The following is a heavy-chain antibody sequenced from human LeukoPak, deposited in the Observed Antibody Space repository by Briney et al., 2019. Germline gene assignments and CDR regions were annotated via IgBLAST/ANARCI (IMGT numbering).Heavy chain of an antibody. J-gene: IGHJ4*02. CDR3: AKSSGIAAAGAYFDY. CDR2: ISGSGGST. D-gene: IGHD6-13*01. Sequence: GGSLRLSCAASGLTFSSYAMSWVRQAPGKGLEWVSAISGSGGSTYYADSVKGRFTISRDNSKNTLYLQMNSLRAEDTAVYYCAKSSGIAAAGAYFDYWGQGTLVTVSS. CDR1: GLTFSSYA. V-gene: IGHV3-23*01.